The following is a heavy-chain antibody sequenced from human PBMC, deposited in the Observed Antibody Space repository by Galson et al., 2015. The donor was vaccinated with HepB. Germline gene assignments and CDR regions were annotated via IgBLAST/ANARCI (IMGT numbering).Heavy chain of an antibody. Sequence: SVKVSCKASGGTFSTYTINCVRQATGQGLEWMGGIIPISGTATYAQKFQGRVTITDDESTNTAYMELNSLRAEDTAVYYCARGYSNNWFSGLGYWGQGTLVTVSS. CDR3: ARGYSNNWFSGLGY. J-gene: IGHJ4*02. CDR1: GGTFSTYT. V-gene: IGHV1-69*13. D-gene: IGHD6-13*01. CDR2: IIPISGTA.